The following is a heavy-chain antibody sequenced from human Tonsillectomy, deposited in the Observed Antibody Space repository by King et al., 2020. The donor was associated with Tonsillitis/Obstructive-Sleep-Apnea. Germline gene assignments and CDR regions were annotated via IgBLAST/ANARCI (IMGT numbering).Heavy chain of an antibody. CDR3: ALESGSYHNAFDI. J-gene: IGHJ3*02. Sequence: VQLQQWGAGLLKPSETLSLTCAVYGGSFSGYYWSWIRQPPGKGLEWIGEINHSGSTNYNPSLKSRVTISVDTSKNQFSLKLSSVTAADTAVYYCALESGSYHNAFDIWGQGTMVTVSS. CDR1: GGSFSGYY. CDR2: INHSGST. D-gene: IGHD1-26*01. V-gene: IGHV4-34*01.